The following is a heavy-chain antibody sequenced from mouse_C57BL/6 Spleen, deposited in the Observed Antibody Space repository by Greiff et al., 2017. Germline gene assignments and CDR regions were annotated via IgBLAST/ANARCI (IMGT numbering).Heavy chain of an antibody. CDR2: INPNNGGT. CDR3: ARPGSSFFDD. D-gene: IGHD1-1*01. V-gene: IGHV1-22*01. Sequence: EVQLQQSGPELVKPGASVKMSCKASGYTFTDYNMHWVKQSHGTSLEWIGYINPNNGGTSYNQKFKGKATLTANKSSSTAYMERRSLTSEDSAVYYCARPGSSFFDDWGQGTTLTVSS. J-gene: IGHJ2*01. CDR1: GYTFTDYN.